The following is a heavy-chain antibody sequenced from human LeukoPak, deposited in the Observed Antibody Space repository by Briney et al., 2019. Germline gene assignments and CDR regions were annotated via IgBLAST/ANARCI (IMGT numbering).Heavy chain of an antibody. V-gene: IGHV3-21*05. Sequence: GGSLRLSCAAPEVSFSTSGMHWVRQAPGKGLEWVSYISSSSSYTNYADSVKGRFTISRDNAKNSLYLQMNSLRAEDTAVYYCAREGIAAAFDYWGQGTLVTVSS. D-gene: IGHD6-13*01. J-gene: IGHJ4*02. CDR1: EVSFSTSG. CDR2: ISSSSSYT. CDR3: AREGIAAAFDY.